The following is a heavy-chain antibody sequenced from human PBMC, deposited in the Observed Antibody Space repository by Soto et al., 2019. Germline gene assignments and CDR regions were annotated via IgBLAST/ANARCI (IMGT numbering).Heavy chain of an antibody. CDR2: IKQDGSEK. CDR3: ARDYYAAMAPIDY. Sequence: GALRLSCAASGFTFSSYWMSWVRQAPGKGLEWVANIKQDGSEKYYVDSVKGRFTISRDNAKNSLYLQMNSLRAEDTAVYYCARDYYAAMAPIDYWGQGTLVTVSS. CDR1: GFTFSSYW. D-gene: IGHD3-3*01. J-gene: IGHJ4*02. V-gene: IGHV3-7*01.